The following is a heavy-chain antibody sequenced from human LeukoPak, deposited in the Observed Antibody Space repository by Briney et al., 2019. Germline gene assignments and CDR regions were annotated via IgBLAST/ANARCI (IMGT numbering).Heavy chain of an antibody. Sequence: GESRKISCKGSGYSFTSYWIGWVRQMPGKGLEWIGIIYPSDADTRYSPSFQGQVTISADKSISTAYLQWSSLKASDTAMYYCARHCSGGSCYLDYWGQGTLVTVSS. CDR2: IYPSDADT. D-gene: IGHD2-15*01. CDR1: GYSFTSYW. J-gene: IGHJ4*02. V-gene: IGHV5-51*01. CDR3: ARHCSGGSCYLDY.